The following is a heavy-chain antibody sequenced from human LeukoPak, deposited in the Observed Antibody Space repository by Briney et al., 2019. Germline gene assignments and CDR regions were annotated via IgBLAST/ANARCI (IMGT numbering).Heavy chain of an antibody. J-gene: IGHJ4*02. CDR1: GFTISSNY. D-gene: IGHD3-22*01. Sequence: GGSLRLSCAASGFTISSNYLNWVRQAPGKGLEWVSVIYSGGSTYYADSVKGRFTISRDNSKNTLFLQMNSLRAEDTAVYYCASSAYSHYFDSWGQGTLVTVSS. V-gene: IGHV3-66*01. CDR2: IYSGGST. CDR3: ASSAYSHYFDS.